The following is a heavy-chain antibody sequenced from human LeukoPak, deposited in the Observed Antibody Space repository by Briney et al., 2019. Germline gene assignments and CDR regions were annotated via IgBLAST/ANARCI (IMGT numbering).Heavy chain of an antibody. CDR2: IYTSGST. CDR3: ARLSFNYFDY. J-gene: IGHJ4*02. V-gene: IGHV4-61*02. Sequence: SETLSLTCTVAGGSISSGSYYWSWIRQPAGKGLEWIGRIYTSGSTNYNPSLKSRVTISVDTSKNQFSLKLSSVTAADTAVYYCARLSFNYFDYWGQGTLVTVSS. CDR1: GGSISSGSYY. D-gene: IGHD2/OR15-2a*01.